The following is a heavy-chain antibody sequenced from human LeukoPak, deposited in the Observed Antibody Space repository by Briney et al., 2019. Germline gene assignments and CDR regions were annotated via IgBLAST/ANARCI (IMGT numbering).Heavy chain of an antibody. V-gene: IGHV4-34*01. CDR1: GGSFSGYY. J-gene: IGHJ5*02. CDR3: ARGANLLKGYCSSTSCYPHNWFDP. CDR2: INHSGST. Sequence: SETLSLTCAVYGGSFSGYYWSWIRQPPGKGLEWIGEINHSGSTNYNPSLKRRVTISVDTSKTQFSLKLSSVTAADTAVYYCARGANLLKGYCSSTSCYPHNWFDPWGQGTLVTVSS. D-gene: IGHD2-2*01.